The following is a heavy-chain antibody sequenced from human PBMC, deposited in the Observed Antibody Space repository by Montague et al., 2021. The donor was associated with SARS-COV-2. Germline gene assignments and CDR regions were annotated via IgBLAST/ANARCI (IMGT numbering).Heavy chain of an antibody. J-gene: IGHJ6*02. D-gene: IGHD2-8*01. CDR1: GFTFSSYA. Sequence: SLRLSCAASGFTFSSYAMHWVRQAPGKGLEWVAAISYDGSNKYYTDSVKGRFTISRDNSKNTLYLQMNSLRAEDTAVYYCARGTKGNYYYGMDVWGQGTTVTVSS. V-gene: IGHV3-30*04. CDR2: ISYDGSNK. CDR3: ARGTKGNYYYGMDV.